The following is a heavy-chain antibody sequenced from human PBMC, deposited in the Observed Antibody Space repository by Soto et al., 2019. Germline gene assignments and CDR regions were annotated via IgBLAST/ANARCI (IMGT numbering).Heavy chain of an antibody. D-gene: IGHD3-3*01. Sequence: ASVKVSCKASGYTFTSYAMHWVRHAPRQRLEWMGWINAGTGNTKYSQKFQGRVTITRDTSASTAYMELSSLRSEDTAVYYCARDRGRNYDFLGGYYSAHDAFEIWGQGAMIPVSS. CDR1: GYTFTSYA. CDR3: ARDRGRNYDFLGGYYSAHDAFEI. V-gene: IGHV1-3*01. J-gene: IGHJ3*02. CDR2: INAGTGNT.